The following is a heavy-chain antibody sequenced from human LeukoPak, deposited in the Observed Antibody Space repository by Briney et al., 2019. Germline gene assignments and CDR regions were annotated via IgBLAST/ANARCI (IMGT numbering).Heavy chain of an antibody. CDR1: GYAFTSYG. J-gene: IGHJ6*03. CDR3: ARIPAAMQGYYYYYMDV. D-gene: IGHD2-2*01. Sequence: GASVKVSCKASGYAFTSYGISWVRHAPGQGLEWMGWISAYNGNTNYAQKLQGRVTMTTDTSTSTAYMELRSLRSDDTAVYYCARIPAAMQGYYYYYMDVWGKGTTVTVSS. CDR2: ISAYNGNT. V-gene: IGHV1-18*01.